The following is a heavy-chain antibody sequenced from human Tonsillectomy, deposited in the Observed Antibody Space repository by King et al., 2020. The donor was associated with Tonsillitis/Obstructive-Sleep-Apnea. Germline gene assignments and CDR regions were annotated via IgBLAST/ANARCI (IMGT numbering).Heavy chain of an antibody. Sequence: QLVQSGAEVKKPGASVKASCKASSYTFTSYGITWVRQAPGQGLEWMGWISTFYGNTNYAQKLQGRVTMTTDTSTSTAYMELRSLRSDDTAVYYCARGTRYNWNDEVDYFDYWGQGTLVTVSS. J-gene: IGHJ4*02. CDR3: ARGTRYNWNDEVDYFDY. CDR2: ISTFYGNT. V-gene: IGHV1-18*01. CDR1: SYTFTSYG. D-gene: IGHD1-1*01.